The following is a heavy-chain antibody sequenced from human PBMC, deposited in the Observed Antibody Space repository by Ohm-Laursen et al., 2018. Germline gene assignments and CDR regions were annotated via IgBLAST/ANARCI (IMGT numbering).Heavy chain of an antibody. Sequence: SLRLSCSASGFTFSSYAMNWVRQAPGKGLVWVSRVNSDGSSTTYADSVKGRLTISRDNARNTLYLQMNSLRAEDTAVYYCAREQGYGMIDAWGQGTLVTVSS. V-gene: IGHV3-74*01. D-gene: IGHD3-16*01. CDR2: VNSDGSST. CDR1: GFTFSSYA. J-gene: IGHJ5*02. CDR3: AREQGYGMIDA.